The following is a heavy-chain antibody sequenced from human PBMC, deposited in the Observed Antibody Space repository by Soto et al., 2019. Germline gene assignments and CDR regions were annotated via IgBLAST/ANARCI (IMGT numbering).Heavy chain of an antibody. CDR3: ARVKVPAAKYGMDV. D-gene: IGHD2-2*01. J-gene: IGHJ6*02. V-gene: IGHV4-31*03. Sequence: QVQLQESGPGLVKPSQTLSLTCTVSGGSISSGGYYWSWIRQHPGKGLQWIGYIYYSGSTYYNPSLKSRVTISVDTSKNQFSLKLSSVTAADTAVYYCARVKVPAAKYGMDVWGQGTTVTVSS. CDR2: IYYSGST. CDR1: GGSISSGGYY.